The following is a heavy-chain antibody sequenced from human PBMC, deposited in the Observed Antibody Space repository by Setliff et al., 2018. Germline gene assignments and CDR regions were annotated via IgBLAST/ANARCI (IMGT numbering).Heavy chain of an antibody. CDR2: KSTRGDT. J-gene: IGHJ4*03. CDR1: GYSISSGHF. V-gene: IGHV4-38-2*01. Sequence: SETLSLTCGVSGYSISSGHFWGWIRQSPEKGLEWIGYKSTRGDTNSNPSLRSRLTMSLDTSRSQFSLNLTSVTAADTALYFCARDNPILGATDYWGQGTMVTVSS. CDR3: ARDNPILGATDY. D-gene: IGHD1-26*01.